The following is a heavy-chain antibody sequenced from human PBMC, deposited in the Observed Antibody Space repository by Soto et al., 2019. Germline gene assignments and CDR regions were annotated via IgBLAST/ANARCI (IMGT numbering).Heavy chain of an antibody. Sequence: QVQLQESGPGLVKPSETLSLTCTVSGGSISSYYWSWIRQPPGKGLEWIGYIYYSGSTNYTPSLKSRVTISVDTSKNQFSLKLSSVTAADTAVYYCARDRGYYGMDVWGQGTTVTVSS. V-gene: IGHV4-59*01. J-gene: IGHJ6*02. CDR1: GGSISSYY. CDR2: IYYSGST. CDR3: ARDRGYYGMDV.